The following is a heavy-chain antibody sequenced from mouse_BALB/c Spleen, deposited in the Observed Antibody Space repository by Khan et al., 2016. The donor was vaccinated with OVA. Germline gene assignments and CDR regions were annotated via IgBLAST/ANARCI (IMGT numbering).Heavy chain of an antibody. Sequence: EVQLQESGPGLVKPSQSLSLTCTVTGYSITSDYAWNWIRQFPGNKLEWMGYIRYSGRTSYNPSLKSRISVTRDTSKNQSFLQLNSVTTEDTATNYCAMGRTYWGQGTLVTVSA. CDR3: AMGRTY. CDR1: GYSITSDYA. J-gene: IGHJ3*01. V-gene: IGHV3-2*02. D-gene: IGHD4-1*01. CDR2: IRYSGRT.